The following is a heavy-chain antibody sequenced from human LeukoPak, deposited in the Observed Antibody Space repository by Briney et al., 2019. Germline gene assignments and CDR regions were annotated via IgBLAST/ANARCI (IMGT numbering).Heavy chain of an antibody. CDR2: ISWNIGNI. J-gene: IGHJ4*02. V-gene: IGHV3-9*01. CDR1: GFTFDDYA. CDR3: ARGRVYGSGSYYNIDPYYFDY. Sequence: GGSLRLSCAASGFTFDDYAMHWVRQAPGKGLEWVSGISWNIGNIIYADSVKGRFTISRDNAKKSLYLQMNSLRAEDTALYYCARGRVYGSGSYYNIDPYYFDYWGQGTLVTVSS. D-gene: IGHD3-10*01.